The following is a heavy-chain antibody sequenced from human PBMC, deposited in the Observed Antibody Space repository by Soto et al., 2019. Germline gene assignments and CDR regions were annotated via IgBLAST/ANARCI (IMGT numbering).Heavy chain of an antibody. D-gene: IGHD4-17*01. CDR2: IIPIFGTA. V-gene: IGHV1-69*13. Sequence: SVKVSCKASGGTFSSYAISWVRQAPGQGLEWMGGIIPIFGTANYAQKFQGRVTITADESTSTAYMELSSLRSEDTAVYYCASPSSTVVTPYYYYGMDVWGQGTTVTVSS. J-gene: IGHJ6*02. CDR1: GGTFSSYA. CDR3: ASPSSTVVTPYYYYGMDV.